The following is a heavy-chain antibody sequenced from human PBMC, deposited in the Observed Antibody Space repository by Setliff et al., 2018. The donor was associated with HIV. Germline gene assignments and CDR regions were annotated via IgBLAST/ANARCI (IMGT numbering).Heavy chain of an antibody. CDR3: ARGSSGWPYYFDY. CDR1: GFTFSNSA. D-gene: IGHD6-19*01. CDR2: IAVGSNNT. V-gene: IGHV1-58*01. Sequence: ASVMVSCKASGFTFSNSAVRWVRQVRGQGLEWIGWIAVGSNNTNYAQQFQRRVAITRDTSARTAYMDLTSLRSEDTAVYYCARGSSGWPYYFDYWGQGTLVTVSS. J-gene: IGHJ4*02.